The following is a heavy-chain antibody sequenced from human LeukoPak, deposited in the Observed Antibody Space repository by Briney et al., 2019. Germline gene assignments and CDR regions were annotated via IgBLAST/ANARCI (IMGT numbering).Heavy chain of an antibody. Sequence: GGSLRLTCAASGFTFSSYWMSWVRQAPGKGLDWVANIKQDGSEKYYVDSVKGRFTISRDNAKNSLYLQMNSLRAEDTAVYYCARDQTNGYFDWYYYYGMDVWGQGTTVTVSS. CDR1: GFTFSSYW. D-gene: IGHD3-9*01. CDR2: IKQDGSEK. J-gene: IGHJ6*02. CDR3: ARDQTNGYFDWYYYYGMDV. V-gene: IGHV3-7*01.